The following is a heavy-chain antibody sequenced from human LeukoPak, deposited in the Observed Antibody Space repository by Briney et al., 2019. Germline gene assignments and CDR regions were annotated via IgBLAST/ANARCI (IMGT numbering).Heavy chain of an antibody. Sequence: RPSETLSLTCTVSGGSISSGSYYWSWIRQPAGKGLEWIGRIYTSGSTNYNPSLKSRVTISVDTSKNQFSLKLSSVTAADTAVYYCARDVRQTHKSAFDIWGQGTMVTVSS. J-gene: IGHJ3*02. V-gene: IGHV4-61*02. CDR2: IYTSGST. CDR1: GGSISSGSYY. D-gene: IGHD3-10*02. CDR3: ARDVRQTHKSAFDI.